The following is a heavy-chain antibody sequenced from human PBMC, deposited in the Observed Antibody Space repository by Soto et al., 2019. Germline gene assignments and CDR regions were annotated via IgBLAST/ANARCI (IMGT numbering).Heavy chain of an antibody. V-gene: IGHV4-39*01. J-gene: IGHJ6*02. Sequence: SETLSLTCTASGGSISSSSYYWGWIRQPPGKGLEWIGSIYYSGSTYYNPSLKSRVTISVDTSKNQFSLKLSSVTAADTAVYYCARHVTLYYGSGSYSYYYYGMDVWGQGTTVTVSS. CDR3: ARHVTLYYGSGSYSYYYYGMDV. CDR1: GGSISSSSYY. CDR2: IYYSGST. D-gene: IGHD3-10*01.